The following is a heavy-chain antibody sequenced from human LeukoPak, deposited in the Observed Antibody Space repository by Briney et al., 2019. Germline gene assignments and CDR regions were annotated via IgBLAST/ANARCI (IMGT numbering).Heavy chain of an antibody. V-gene: IGHV3-11*04. J-gene: IGHJ6*03. CDR2: ISSSGSTI. CDR3: ARAGYYYDSSGYKRWDYYYYMDV. Sequence: GGSLRLSCAASGFTFSDYYMSWIRQAPGKGLEWVSYISSSGSTIYYADSVKGRFTISRDNAKNSLYLQMNSLRAEDTAVYYCARAGYYYDSSGYKRWDYYYYMDVWGKGTTVTVSS. CDR1: GFTFSDYY. D-gene: IGHD3-22*01.